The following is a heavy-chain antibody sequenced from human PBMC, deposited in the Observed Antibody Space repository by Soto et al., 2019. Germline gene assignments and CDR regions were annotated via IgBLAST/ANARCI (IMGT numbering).Heavy chain of an antibody. CDR3: AAEIGVAAGTSY. CDR2: IVVGSGNT. D-gene: IGHD6-13*01. J-gene: IGHJ4*02. V-gene: IGHV1-58*01. CDR1: GFTFTSSA. Sequence: ASVKVSCKASGFTFTSSAVQWVRQARGQRLEWIGWIVVGSGNTNYAQKFQERVTITRDMSTSTAYMELSSLRSEDTAVYYCAAEIGVAAGTSYWGQGTLVTVSS.